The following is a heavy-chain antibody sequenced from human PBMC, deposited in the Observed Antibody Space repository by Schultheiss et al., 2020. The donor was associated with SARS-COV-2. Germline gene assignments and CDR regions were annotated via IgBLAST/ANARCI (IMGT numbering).Heavy chain of an antibody. J-gene: IGHJ4*02. D-gene: IGHD6-13*01. CDR1: GFTFSSYA. CDR3: ARDQAAGTDY. V-gene: IGHV3-64*04. Sequence: GGSLRLSCSASGFTFSSYAMHWVRQAPGKGLEWVSLISWDGGSTYYADSVKGRFTISRDNSKNTLYLQMNSLRAEDTAVYYCARDQAAGTDYWGQGTLVTVSS. CDR2: ISWDGGST.